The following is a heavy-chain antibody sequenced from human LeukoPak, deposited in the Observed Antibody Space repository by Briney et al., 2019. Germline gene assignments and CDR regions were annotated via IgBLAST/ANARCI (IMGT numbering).Heavy chain of an antibody. D-gene: IGHD5-24*01. V-gene: IGHV3-23*01. CDR3: ARGATGAAGRFEY. J-gene: IGHJ4*02. CDR1: GFTFSSYA. Sequence: TGGSLRLSCAASGFTFSSYAMSWVRQAPGKGLEWVSAISGSGGSTYYADSVKGRFTISRDNSKNTLYLQMNSLRVEDTAVYYCARGATGAAGRFEYWGQGTLVTVSS. CDR2: ISGSGGST.